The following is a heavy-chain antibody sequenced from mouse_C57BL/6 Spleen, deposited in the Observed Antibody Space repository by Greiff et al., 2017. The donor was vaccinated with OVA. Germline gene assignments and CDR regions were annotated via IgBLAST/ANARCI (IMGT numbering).Heavy chain of an antibody. Sequence: VQLQQSGAELVRPGASVTLSCKASGYTFTDYEMHWVKQTPVHGLEWIGAIDPETGGNAYTQKVKGKAILTADKAYSTAYMELLSLTSVYSAVNYCTRWLLPYYYAMDYWGQGTSVTVSS. CDR1: GYTFTDYE. CDR2: IDPETGGN. V-gene: IGHV1-15*01. CDR3: TRWLLPYYYAMDY. J-gene: IGHJ4*01. D-gene: IGHD2-3*01.